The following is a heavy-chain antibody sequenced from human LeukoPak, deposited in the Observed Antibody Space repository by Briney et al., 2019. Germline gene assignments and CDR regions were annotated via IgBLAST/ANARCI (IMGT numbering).Heavy chain of an antibody. CDR3: ARLWDSSSADY. CDR1: GYTFTSYG. J-gene: IGHJ4*02. V-gene: IGHV1-18*01. CDR2: ISAYSGNT. D-gene: IGHD6-6*01. Sequence: ASVKVSCKASGYTFTSYGISWLRQAPGQGLEWMGFISAYSGNTNYAQRLQGRVTITTDTSTRTAYMKLRSLRSDDTAVYYCARLWDSSSADYWGQGTLVTVSS.